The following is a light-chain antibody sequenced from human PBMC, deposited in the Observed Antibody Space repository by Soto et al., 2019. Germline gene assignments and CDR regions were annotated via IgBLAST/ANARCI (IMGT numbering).Light chain of an antibody. Sequence: DIQMTQSPSTLSASVGDRITITCRASQSVSRRLAWYQQKPGKAPKLLIYDASSLESGVQSRFSGRGSGTEFTLTISSLPPDYCASYYCHTYKSYSLHTFGQGTKLEIK. CDR3: HTYKSYSLHT. V-gene: IGKV1-5*01. CDR1: QSVSRR. CDR2: DAS. J-gene: IGKJ2*01.